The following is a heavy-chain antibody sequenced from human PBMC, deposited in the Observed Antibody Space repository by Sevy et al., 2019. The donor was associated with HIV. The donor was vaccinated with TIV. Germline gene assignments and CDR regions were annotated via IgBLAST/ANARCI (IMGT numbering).Heavy chain of an antibody. CDR1: GFPFSNFA. V-gene: IGHV3-23*01. J-gene: IGHJ6*02. D-gene: IGHD2-8*02. Sequence: GGSLRLSCAASGFPFSNFAMSWVRQAPGKGLEWVSTLIGSGSRRYYADSVTGRFIISRDNSRNTLYLQMNSLRAEDTANHYCAKRRVQSGLSGGGANYGMDVCGRGTTVTVSS. CDR2: LIGSGSRR. CDR3: AKRRVQSGLSGGGANYGMDV.